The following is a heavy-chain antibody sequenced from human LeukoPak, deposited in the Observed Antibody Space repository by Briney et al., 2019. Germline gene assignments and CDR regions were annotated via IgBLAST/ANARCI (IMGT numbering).Heavy chain of an antibody. D-gene: IGHD4-17*01. CDR3: ARGGYDDYGWFDP. CDR1: GGSFSGYY. CDR2: INHSGST. V-gene: IGHV4-34*01. Sequence: PSETLSLTCAVYGGSFSGYYWSWIRQPPGKGLEWIGEINHSGSTNYNPSLKSRVTISVDTSKNQFPLKLSSVTAADTAVYYCARGGYDDYGWFDPWGQGTLVTVTS. J-gene: IGHJ5*02.